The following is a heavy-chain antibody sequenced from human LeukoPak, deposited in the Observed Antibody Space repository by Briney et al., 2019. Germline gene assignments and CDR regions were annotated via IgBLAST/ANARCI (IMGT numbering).Heavy chain of an antibody. CDR3: AKVQAHSIAARPVDY. D-gene: IGHD6-6*01. J-gene: IGHJ4*02. CDR2: ISGSGGST. CDR1: GFTFSSYA. V-gene: IGHV3-23*01. Sequence: GGSLRLSCAASGFTFSSYAMSWVRQAPGKGLEWVSAISGSGGSTYYADSVKDRFTISRDNSKNTLYLQMNSLRAEDTAVYYCAKVQAHSIAARPVDYWGQGTLVTVSS.